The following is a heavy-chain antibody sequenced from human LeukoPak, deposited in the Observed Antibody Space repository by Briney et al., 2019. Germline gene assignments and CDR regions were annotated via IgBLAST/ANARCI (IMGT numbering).Heavy chain of an antibody. CDR1: GGSISSGGYY. Sequence: SETLSLTCTVSGGSISSGGYYWSWIRQHPGKGLEWIGYIYYSGSTYYNPSLKSRVTISVDTSKNQFSLKLSSVTAADTAVYYCARQAIAVAVNFDYWGQGTLVTVSS. J-gene: IGHJ4*02. D-gene: IGHD6-19*01. CDR2: IYYSGST. V-gene: IGHV4-31*03. CDR3: ARQAIAVAVNFDY.